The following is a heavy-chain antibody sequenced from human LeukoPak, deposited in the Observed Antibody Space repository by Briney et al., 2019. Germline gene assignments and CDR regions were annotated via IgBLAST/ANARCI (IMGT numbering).Heavy chain of an antibody. CDR1: GFTFSSYA. D-gene: IGHD2-21*01. V-gene: IGHV3-23*01. CDR3: ARAPVTSCRGAYCYPFDY. Sequence: GGSLRLSCAASGFTFSSYAMSWVRQAPGRGLQWVSGISSSGGSTYYADSVRGRFTISRDNSKNTLYLQMNSLRVEDAAVYYCARAPVTSCRGAYCYPFDYWGQGTLVTVSS. J-gene: IGHJ4*02. CDR2: ISSSGGST.